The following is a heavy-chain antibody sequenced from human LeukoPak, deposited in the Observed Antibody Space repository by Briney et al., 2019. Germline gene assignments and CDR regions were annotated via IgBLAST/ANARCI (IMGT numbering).Heavy chain of an antibody. V-gene: IGHV4-39*07. Sequence: SETRSLTCTVATRSISSSSYYWGRIRQPPGKGLEWIASIYYSWRTYYSPSLTRRVTISVDTSKSQCFLKVGSVTAADTAVYYFSKRGQNEDYGKPDWGQGALVTVSS. D-gene: IGHD4-17*01. CDR2: IYYSWRT. J-gene: IGHJ4*02. CDR1: TRSISSSSYY. CDR3: SKRGQNEDYGKPD.